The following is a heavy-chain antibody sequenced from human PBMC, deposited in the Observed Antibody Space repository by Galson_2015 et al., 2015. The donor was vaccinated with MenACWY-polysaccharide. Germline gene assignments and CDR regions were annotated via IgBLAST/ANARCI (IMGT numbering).Heavy chain of an antibody. Sequence: TLSLACPVSGGSVSGDTYYWSWLRPFPGKGLEWIGYMSYCGRANPNTSLKRRVTIFLDTSKNQFSLRLTSVTAADTAMYYCAREPTKGGSFGWFDPWGQGTLVTVSS. CDR2: MSYCGRA. CDR1: GGSVSGDTYY. D-gene: IGHD1-26*01. J-gene: IGHJ5*02. CDR3: AREPTKGGSFGWFDP. V-gene: IGHV4-61*01.